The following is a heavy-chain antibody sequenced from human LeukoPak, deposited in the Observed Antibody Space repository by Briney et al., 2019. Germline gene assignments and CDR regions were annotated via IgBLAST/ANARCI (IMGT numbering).Heavy chain of an antibody. V-gene: IGHV3-30*02. CDR1: GVTFYTFG. CDR2: IGADGGTQ. J-gene: IGHJ4*02. D-gene: IGHD6-13*01. CDR3: ERGRHSSSWSPIDY. Sequence: GGSLRLSCTSSGVTFYTFGAHWVRQAPGKGLDWLAFIGADGGTQYYANAVKGRFSISRDNSKNTLYLQMNSLRAEDTAMYYCERGRHSSSWSPIDYWGQGTLVTVSS.